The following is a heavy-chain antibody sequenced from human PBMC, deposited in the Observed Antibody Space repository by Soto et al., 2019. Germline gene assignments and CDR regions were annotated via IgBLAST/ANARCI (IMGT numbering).Heavy chain of an antibody. D-gene: IGHD3-22*01. CDR3: AKAHGTYYYDSSGYSNAFDI. CDR2: ISYDGSNK. Sequence: HPGGSLRLSCAASGFTFSSYGMHWVRQAPGKGLEWVAVISYDGSNKYYADSVKGRFTISRDNSKNTLYLQMNSLRAEDTAVYYCAKAHGTYYYDSSGYSNAFDIWGQGTMVTVSS. V-gene: IGHV3-30*18. CDR1: GFTFSSYG. J-gene: IGHJ3*02.